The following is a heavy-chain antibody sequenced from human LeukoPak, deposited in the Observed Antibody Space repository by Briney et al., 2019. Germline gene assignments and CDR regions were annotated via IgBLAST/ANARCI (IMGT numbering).Heavy chain of an antibody. D-gene: IGHD1-26*01. V-gene: IGHV4-59*01. J-gene: IGHJ4*02. CDR2: IYYSGST. CDR1: GGSISSYY. CDR3: ARGGSYYGY. Sequence: PSETLSLTCTVSGGSISSYYWTWIRQPPGKGLEWIGYIYYSGSTNYNPSLKSRVTISVDTSKNQFSLKLSSVTAADTAVYYCARGGSYYGYWGQGTLVTVSS.